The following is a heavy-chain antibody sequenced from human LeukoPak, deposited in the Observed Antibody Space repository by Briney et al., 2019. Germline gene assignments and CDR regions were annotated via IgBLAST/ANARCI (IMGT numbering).Heavy chain of an antibody. Sequence: GGSLRLSRAASGFTFSSYGMNWVRQAPGKGLEWVSYISSSSRFIYYADSMKGRFTISRDNAKNSLYLQMNSLRDEDTAVYYCARANYGSGSYPNWSDPWGQGTLVTVSS. CDR1: GFTFSSYG. CDR3: ARANYGSGSYPNWSDP. J-gene: IGHJ5*02. D-gene: IGHD3-10*01. CDR2: ISSSSRFI. V-gene: IGHV3-21*04.